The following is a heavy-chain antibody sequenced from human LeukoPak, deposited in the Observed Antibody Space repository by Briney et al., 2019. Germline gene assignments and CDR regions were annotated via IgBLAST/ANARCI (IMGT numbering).Heavy chain of an antibody. CDR2: ISYDGSNK. J-gene: IGHJ5*02. D-gene: IGHD3-22*01. CDR3: ARDQRGYYYDSSGYSFDP. V-gene: IGHV3-30-3*01. Sequence: GGSLRLSCAASGFTFSSYAMHWVRQAPGKGLEWVAVISYDGSNKYYADSVKGRFTISRDNSKNTLYLQMNSLRAEDTAVYYCARDQRGYYYDSSGYSFDPWGQGTLVTVSS. CDR1: GFTFSSYA.